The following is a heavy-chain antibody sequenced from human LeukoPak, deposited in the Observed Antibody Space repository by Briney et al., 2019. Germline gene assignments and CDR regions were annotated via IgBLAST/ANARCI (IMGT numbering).Heavy chain of an antibody. Sequence: PSETLSLTCTVSGDSIRNSRWWTWVRHSPGKGLGWIGEIYRGGSAKYNPSLKSRVTMSMDKSKNQFSLELNSVTAADTAVYYCARVGYNGFGVLDYWGQGNLVTVSS. CDR3: ARVGYNGFGVLDY. J-gene: IGHJ4*02. CDR2: IYRGGSA. V-gene: IGHV4-4*02. CDR1: GDSIRNSRW. D-gene: IGHD1-26*01.